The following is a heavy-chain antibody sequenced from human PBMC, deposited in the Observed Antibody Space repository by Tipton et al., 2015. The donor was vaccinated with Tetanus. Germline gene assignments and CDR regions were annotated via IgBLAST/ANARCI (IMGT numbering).Heavy chain of an antibody. D-gene: IGHD2/OR15-2a*01. Sequence: TLSLTCNVSGASISDKKYYWGWIHQAPGKGLEWIASIYFQGSPYYSPSLKSRLTIDVDTSQNLFSLTLTSVTAADTAMYFCARHLYGYWFDPWGQGTLVTVSS. CDR3: ARHLYGYWFDP. J-gene: IGHJ5*02. CDR2: IYFQGSP. V-gene: IGHV4-39*02. CDR1: GASISDKKYY.